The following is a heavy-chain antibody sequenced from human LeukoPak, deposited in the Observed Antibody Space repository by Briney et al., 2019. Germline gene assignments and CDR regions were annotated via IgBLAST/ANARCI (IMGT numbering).Heavy chain of an antibody. D-gene: IGHD3-10*01. CDR2: ITDNGDTT. Sequence: PGGSLRLSCAASGFTFSNYAMNWVRQAPGKGLEWVSAITDNGDTTYYADSVKGRFTISRDDSKNTLFLLMNSLRGEDTAVYYCAKDRGGAFDYWGQGTLVTVSS. CDR1: GFTFSNYA. J-gene: IGHJ4*02. CDR3: AKDRGGAFDY. V-gene: IGHV3-23*01.